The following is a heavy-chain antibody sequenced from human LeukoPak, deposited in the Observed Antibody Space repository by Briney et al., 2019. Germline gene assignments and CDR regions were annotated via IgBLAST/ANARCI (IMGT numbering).Heavy chain of an antibody. Sequence: GASVTVSFTASVYTFTYYYIHWVRQAPGQGGGGMGWINPNSSSTNYAQKFQGRVTMTRDTSISTAYMELSRLRSDDTAVYYCAKLNDHSSGYHPFDYWGQGTLVTVSS. J-gene: IGHJ4*02. CDR1: VYTFTYYY. CDR2: INPNSSST. V-gene: IGHV1-2*02. CDR3: AKLNDHSSGYHPFDY. D-gene: IGHD3-22*01.